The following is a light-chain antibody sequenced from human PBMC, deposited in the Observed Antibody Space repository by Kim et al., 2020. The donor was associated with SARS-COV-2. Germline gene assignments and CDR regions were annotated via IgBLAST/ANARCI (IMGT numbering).Light chain of an antibody. J-gene: IGLJ2*01. CDR3: TSRNSNDNVV. CDR2: GKN. V-gene: IGLV3-19*01. Sequence: QTVRITCEGGRRRSYYTSCQQQKPGHPLILVIYGKNHRPSGLPDCSSGTSAGTTASFTTTGPPAGDAADYYCTSRNSNDNVVFGGGTQLTVL. CDR1: RRRSYY.